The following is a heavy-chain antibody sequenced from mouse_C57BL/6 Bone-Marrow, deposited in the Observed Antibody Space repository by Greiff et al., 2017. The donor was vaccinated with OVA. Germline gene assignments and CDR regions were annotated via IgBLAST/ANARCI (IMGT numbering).Heavy chain of an antibody. CDR3: ASYDYDAYWYFGV. J-gene: IGHJ1*03. CDR2: INPSRGYT. CDR1: GYTFTRYW. Sequence: VQLQQSGAELAKPGASVKLFCKASGYTFTRYWMHWVKQRPGQGLEWIGYINPSRGYTKYKQKFKDKATLTADKSSSTAYMQLSRLTYEDSAVYYCASYDYDAYWYFGVWGTGTTVTVSS. D-gene: IGHD2-4*01. V-gene: IGHV1-7*01.